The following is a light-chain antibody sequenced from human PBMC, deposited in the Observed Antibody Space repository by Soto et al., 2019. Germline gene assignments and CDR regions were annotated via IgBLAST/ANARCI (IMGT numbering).Light chain of an antibody. V-gene: IGLV1-40*01. J-gene: IGLJ2*01. Sequence: QSVLTQPPAVSGARGQTVTISCTGSKSNIGSGYDVQWYQQLPGTAPKLLISANGNRPSGVPDRFSVSQSATSASLAITGLQAEDEAEYYCQSYDRSLSGVVVFGGGTKLTVL. CDR2: ANG. CDR1: KSNIGSGYD. CDR3: QSYDRSLSGVVV.